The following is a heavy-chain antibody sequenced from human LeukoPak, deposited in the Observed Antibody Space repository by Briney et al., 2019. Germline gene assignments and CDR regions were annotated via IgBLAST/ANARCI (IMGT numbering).Heavy chain of an antibody. CDR2: IYTSGST. Sequence: TPSQTLSLTCTVSGGSISSGSYYWSWIRQPAGKGLEWIGRIYTSGSTNYNPSLKSRVTISVDTSKNQFSLKLSSVTAADTAVYYCAREAGYYYDSSGRRSDYWGQGTLFTVSS. V-gene: IGHV4-61*02. CDR3: AREAGYYYDSSGRRSDY. J-gene: IGHJ4*02. CDR1: GGSISSGSYY. D-gene: IGHD3-22*01.